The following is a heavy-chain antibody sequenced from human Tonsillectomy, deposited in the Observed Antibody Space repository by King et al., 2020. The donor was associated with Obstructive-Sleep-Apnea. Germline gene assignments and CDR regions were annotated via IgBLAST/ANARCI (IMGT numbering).Heavy chain of an antibody. V-gene: IGHV3-30*02. Sequence: VQLVESGGGVVQPGRSLRLSCAASGFTFSSYGIHWVRQAPGKGLEWVAFIRYDASNKYYANSVKGRFTISRDNSKNTLYLQMNSLRAEDTAVYYCAKDSADYVGGTLDYWGQGTLVTVSS. CDR1: GFTFSSYG. J-gene: IGHJ4*02. CDR2: IRYDASNK. CDR3: AKDSADYVGGTLDY. D-gene: IGHD4-23*01.